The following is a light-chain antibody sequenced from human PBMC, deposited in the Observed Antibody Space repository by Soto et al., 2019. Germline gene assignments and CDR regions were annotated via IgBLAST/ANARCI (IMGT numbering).Light chain of an antibody. V-gene: IGKV3-20*01. J-gene: IGKJ1*01. CDR2: DVS. Sequence: EIVLTQSPGTLSLSPGERATLSCRSSQSVSSSYLAWYQHKPGQAPGLLIYDVSSRATGIPDRFSGSGSGTDFTLTISRLEPEDFAVYYCQQYGSSPTFGQGTKVDIK. CDR3: QQYGSSPT. CDR1: QSVSSSY.